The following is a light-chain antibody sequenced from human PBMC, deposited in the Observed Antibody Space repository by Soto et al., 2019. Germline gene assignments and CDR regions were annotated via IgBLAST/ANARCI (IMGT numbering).Light chain of an antibody. CDR1: SSNIGSDT. CDR2: SNN. Sequence: QSVLTQPPSASGTPGQRVTMSCSGSSSNIGSDTVNWYQQLPGAAPKLLIYSNNQRPSGVPDRFSGSKSGTSASLAISGLQSEDEADYHCAAWDDSLHGWVFGGGTKLPS. CDR3: AAWDDSLHGWV. J-gene: IGLJ3*02. V-gene: IGLV1-44*01.